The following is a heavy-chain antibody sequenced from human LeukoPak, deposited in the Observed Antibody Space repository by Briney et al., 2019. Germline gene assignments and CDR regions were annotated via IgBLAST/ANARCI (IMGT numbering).Heavy chain of an antibody. CDR1: GFTVSSNY. Sequence: GGSLRLSCAASGFTVSSNYMSWVRQAPGNGLEWVSVIYSGGSTYYADSVKGRFTISRDNSKNTLYLQMNSLRAEDTAVYYCARESSSWARGFDPWGQGTLVTVSS. V-gene: IGHV3-53*01. D-gene: IGHD6-13*01. CDR3: ARESSSWARGFDP. J-gene: IGHJ5*02. CDR2: IYSGGST.